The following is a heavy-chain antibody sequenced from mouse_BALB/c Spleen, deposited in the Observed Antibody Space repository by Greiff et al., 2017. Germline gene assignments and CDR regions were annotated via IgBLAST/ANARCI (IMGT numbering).Heavy chain of an antibody. CDR2: IWSGGST. J-gene: IGHJ4*01. Sequence: VQLQQSGPGLVQPSQSLSITCTVSGFSLTSYGVHWVRQSPGKGLEWLGVIWSGGSTNYNSALMSRLSISKDNSKSQVFLKMNSLQTDDTAMYYCAREVSGYAMDYWGQGTSVTVSS. CDR1: GFSLTSYG. D-gene: IGHD2-14*01. V-gene: IGHV2-4-1*01. CDR3: AREVSGYAMDY.